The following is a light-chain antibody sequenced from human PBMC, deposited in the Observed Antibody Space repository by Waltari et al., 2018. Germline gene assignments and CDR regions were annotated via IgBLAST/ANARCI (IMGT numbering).Light chain of an antibody. CDR1: QGISSR. CDR3: QQVNSFPRT. Sequence: DIQMTQSPSSVSASVGDRVTLTCLASQGISSRLAWYQQKPGQAPKLLIYDASSLHSGVPSRFSGSGSGTDFTLTIRSLQPEDFATYYCQQVNSFPRTFGQGTKVEVK. V-gene: IGKV1-12*01. J-gene: IGKJ1*01. CDR2: DAS.